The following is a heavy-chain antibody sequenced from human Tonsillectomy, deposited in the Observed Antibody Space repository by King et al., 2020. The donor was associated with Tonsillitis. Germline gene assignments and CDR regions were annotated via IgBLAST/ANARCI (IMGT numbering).Heavy chain of an antibody. V-gene: IGHV3-23*04. CDR1: GFTFKNYA. J-gene: IGHJ3*02. D-gene: IGHD3-9*01. CDR3: AKTTGYLHDFDI. CDR2: VSGSGGST. Sequence: VQLVESGGGLVQPGGSLRLSCAASGFTFKNYAMSWVRQAPGKGLEWVSTVSGSGGSTYYADSVRGRFTISRDNSNNTLYLQMNTLRAEETSVYYCAKTTGYLHDFDIWGHGTMVTVSS.